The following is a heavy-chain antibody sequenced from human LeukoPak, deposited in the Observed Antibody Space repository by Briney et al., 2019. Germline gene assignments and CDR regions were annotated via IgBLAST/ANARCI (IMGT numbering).Heavy chain of an antibody. CDR3: ARGYYDILTGTPHGAYYYYYYGMDV. Sequence: SVKVSCTASGGTFSSYAISWVRQAPGQGLEWMGGIIPIFGTANYAQKFQGRVTTTADESTSTAYMELSSLRSEDTAVYYCARGYYDILTGTPHGAYYYYYYGMDVWGQGTTVTVSS. CDR2: IIPIFGTA. CDR1: GGTFSSYA. V-gene: IGHV1-69*13. D-gene: IGHD3-9*01. J-gene: IGHJ6*02.